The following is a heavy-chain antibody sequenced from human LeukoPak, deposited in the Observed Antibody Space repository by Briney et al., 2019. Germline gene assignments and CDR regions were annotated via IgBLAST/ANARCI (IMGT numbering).Heavy chain of an antibody. V-gene: IGHV4-38-2*02. CDR1: GYSISSGYY. CDR2: IYHSEST. CDR3: AREDRRGVVANWFDP. J-gene: IGHJ5*02. Sequence: PSETLSLTCAVSGYSISSGYYWGWIRQPPGKGLEWIGSIYHSESTYYNPSLKSRVTISVDTSKNQFSLKLSSVTAADTAVYYCAREDRRGVVANWFDPWGQGTLVTVSS. D-gene: IGHD2-15*01.